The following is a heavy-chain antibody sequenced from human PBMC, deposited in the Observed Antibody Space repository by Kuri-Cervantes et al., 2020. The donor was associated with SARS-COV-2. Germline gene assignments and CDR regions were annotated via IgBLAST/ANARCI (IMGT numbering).Heavy chain of an antibody. J-gene: IGHJ6*02. CDR1: GFTFSSYG. V-gene: IGHV3-30*18. Sequence: GGSLRLSCAASGFTFSSYGMHWVRQAPGKGLEWVAVISYDGSNKYYADSVKGRFTISRDNSKNTLYLQMNSLRAEDTAVYYCAEDAGDKGMDVWGQGTTVTVSS. CDR3: AEDAGDKGMDV. CDR2: ISYDGSNK.